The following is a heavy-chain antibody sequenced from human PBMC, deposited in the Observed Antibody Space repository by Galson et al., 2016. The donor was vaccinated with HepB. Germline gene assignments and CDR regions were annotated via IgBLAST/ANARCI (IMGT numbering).Heavy chain of an antibody. V-gene: IGHV3-23*01. CDR2: ISGGGATT. CDR1: GFTFSGST. D-gene: IGHD1-1*01. Sequence: SLRLSCAASGFTFSGSTMNWVRQAPGKGLEWVAGISGGGATTYYGDSVKGRFTISRDNSKNTLYLQMNSQRAEDTAVYYCAKCTGEGFPLYFFDSWGQGSLVTVSS. CDR3: AKCTGEGFPLYFFDS. J-gene: IGHJ4*02.